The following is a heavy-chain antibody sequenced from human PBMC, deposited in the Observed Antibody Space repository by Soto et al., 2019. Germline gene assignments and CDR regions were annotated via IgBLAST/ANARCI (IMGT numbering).Heavy chain of an antibody. CDR3: ARVVPGAEAWFGP. V-gene: IGHV1-18*01. CDR1: GYTFSNYG. CDR2: ISLYSDGT. D-gene: IGHD2-2*01. Sequence: ASVKVSCKTSGYTFSNYGITWVRQAPGQPLEWLGWISLYSDGTNYAQKFQGRVSMTTDTSTTTAYMELRSLRADDTAVYYCARVVPGAEAWFGPWGQGTLVTVSS. J-gene: IGHJ5*02.